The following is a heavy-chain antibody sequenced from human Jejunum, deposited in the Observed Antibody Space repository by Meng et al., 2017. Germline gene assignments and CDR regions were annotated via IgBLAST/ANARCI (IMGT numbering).Heavy chain of an antibody. D-gene: IGHD6-13*01. J-gene: IGHJ5*02. CDR1: GFRFSDHY. CDR2: IRNKAASYTT. Sequence: EVQVVESGGGLVQPGGSLRRSCGASGFRFSDHYMDWVRQAPGKGLEWVGQIRNKAASYTTEYAASVKGRFTISRDDSKNTVYLQMNNLKSDDTAVYYCSDFGAAALAPWGQGTLVTVSS. CDR3: SDFGAAALAP. V-gene: IGHV3-72*01.